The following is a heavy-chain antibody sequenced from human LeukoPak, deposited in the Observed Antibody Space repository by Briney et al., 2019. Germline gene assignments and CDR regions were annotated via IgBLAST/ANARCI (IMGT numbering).Heavy chain of an antibody. CDR1: GFTFSSYS. Sequence: GGSLRLSCAASGFTFSSYSMNWVRQAPGKGLEWVAYISSSSTIYYADSVKGRFTISRDNAKNSLYLQMNSLRAEDTAVYYCARDKTSKPGYLRYSGFQFDPWGQGTLVTVSS. J-gene: IGHJ5*02. D-gene: IGHD5-12*01. V-gene: IGHV3-48*01. CDR2: ISSSSTI. CDR3: ARDKTSKPGYLRYSGFQFDP.